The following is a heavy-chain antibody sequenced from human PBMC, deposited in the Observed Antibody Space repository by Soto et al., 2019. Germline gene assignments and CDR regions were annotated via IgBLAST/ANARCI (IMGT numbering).Heavy chain of an antibody. CDR2: IYYSGTT. Sequence: QVQLQESGPGLVKPSETLSLTCTVSRGSISSYYWNWIRQPPGKGLEWIGYIYYSGTTYYNPSLKSRLTISIDTSKKQFSLRLTSVTAADTAVYYCAPYDSSGLAFWGQGTLVTVSS. D-gene: IGHD3-22*01. V-gene: IGHV4-59*08. J-gene: IGHJ4*02. CDR1: RGSISSYY. CDR3: APYDSSGLAF.